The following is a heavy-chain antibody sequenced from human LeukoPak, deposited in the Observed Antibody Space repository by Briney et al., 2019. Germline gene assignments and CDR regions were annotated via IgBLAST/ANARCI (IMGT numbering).Heavy chain of an antibody. CDR3: ARGDYDSSVDNWFDT. V-gene: IGHV1-8*01. CDR2: MNPNSGNT. J-gene: IGHJ5*02. Sequence: ASVKVSCKASGYTFTSYDINWVRQATGQGLEWMGWMNPNSGNTGYAQKFQGRVTMTRNTSISTAYMELSSLRSEDTAVYYCARGDYDSSVDNWFDTWGQGTLVTVSS. D-gene: IGHD3-22*01. CDR1: GYTFTSYD.